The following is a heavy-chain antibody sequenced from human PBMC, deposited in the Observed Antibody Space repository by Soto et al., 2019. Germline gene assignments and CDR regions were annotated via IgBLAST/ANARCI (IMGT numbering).Heavy chain of an antibody. Sequence: QVQLVQSGAEVNKPGSSVKVSCKASGGTFSSYAISWVRQAPGQGLEWMGGIIPIFGTANYAQNFQGRVTITADEATSTAYMELSSLRSEDTAVDYCARDQEGTATRFDYWGQGTLVTVSS. J-gene: IGHJ4*02. CDR2: IIPIFGTA. V-gene: IGHV1-69*01. D-gene: IGHD4-17*01. CDR3: ARDQEGTATRFDY. CDR1: GGTFSSYA.